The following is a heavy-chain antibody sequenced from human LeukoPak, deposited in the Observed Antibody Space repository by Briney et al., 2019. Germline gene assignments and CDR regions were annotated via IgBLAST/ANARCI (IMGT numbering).Heavy chain of an antibody. D-gene: IGHD3-3*01. Sequence: SETLSLNCTVSGGSVSSGSYYWSCIRQPPGKGLEWIGYIYYSGSTNYNPSLKSRVTISVDTSKNQFSLKLSSVTAADTAVYYCARSRNYDFWSARMDVWGQGTTVTVSS. J-gene: IGHJ6*02. V-gene: IGHV4-61*01. CDR1: GGSVSSGSYY. CDR2: IYYSGST. CDR3: ARSRNYDFWSARMDV.